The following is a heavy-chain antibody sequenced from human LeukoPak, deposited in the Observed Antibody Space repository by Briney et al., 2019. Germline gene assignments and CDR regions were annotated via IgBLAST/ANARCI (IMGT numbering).Heavy chain of an antibody. CDR1: GFTFDDYG. V-gene: IGHV3-20*04. D-gene: IGHD6-13*01. CDR2: INWNGGST. J-gene: IGHJ5*02. CDR3: GREEYSSSSYWFDP. Sequence: GGSLRLSCAASGFTFDDYGMSWVRQASGKGLEWVSGINWNGGSTGYADSVKGRFTISRDNAKNSLYLQMNSLRAEDTALYYCGREEYSSSSYWFDPWGQGTLVTVSS.